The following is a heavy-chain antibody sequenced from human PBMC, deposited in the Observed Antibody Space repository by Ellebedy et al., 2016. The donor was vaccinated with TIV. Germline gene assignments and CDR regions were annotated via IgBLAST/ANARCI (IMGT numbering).Heavy chain of an antibody. D-gene: IGHD2-2*01. J-gene: IGHJ4*02. CDR3: AGGGYCTRSSCYAPLFDW. Sequence: SETLSLXXTVSGGSISSYYWSWIRQPPGKGLEWIGYIDYSGSTNYNPSLNSRITMSIDTSQIQFSLKLSSVTAADTAVYYCAGGGYCTRSSCYAPLFDWWGLGILVTVSS. CDR2: IDYSGST. CDR1: GGSISSYY. V-gene: IGHV4-59*03.